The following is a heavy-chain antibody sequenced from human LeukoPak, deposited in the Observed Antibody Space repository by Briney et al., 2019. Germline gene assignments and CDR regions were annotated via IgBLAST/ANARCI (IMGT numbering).Heavy chain of an antibody. D-gene: IGHD3-16*01. J-gene: IGHJ5*02. CDR2: VSAYNGNT. V-gene: IGHV1-18*01. Sequence: ASVKVSSKDSGYTLTNYGISRVRPAPGQGLEWLGWVSAYNGNTNYAQKLQGRVTMTTDTSTGIAYMELKSLRSDDTAVYYCARAGGVSFVARWFDPWGQGSLVTVSS. CDR1: GYTLTNYG. CDR3: ARAGGVSFVARWFDP.